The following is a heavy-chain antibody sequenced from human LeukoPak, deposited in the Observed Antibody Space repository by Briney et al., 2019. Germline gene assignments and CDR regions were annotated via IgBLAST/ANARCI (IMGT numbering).Heavy chain of an antibody. J-gene: IGHJ4*02. D-gene: IGHD2-2*01. V-gene: IGHV4-28*01. Sequence: TLDTLSLTCAVSGYSISSNNWWGWIRQPPGEGLEWIGYIYYSGTTYYNPSLKSRVTMSIDTSKNQLSLKVSSVTAVDTALYYCARHYCSTTSCYVDYWGQGTLVTVSS. CDR3: ARHYCSTTSCYVDY. CDR1: GYSISSNNW. CDR2: IYYSGTT.